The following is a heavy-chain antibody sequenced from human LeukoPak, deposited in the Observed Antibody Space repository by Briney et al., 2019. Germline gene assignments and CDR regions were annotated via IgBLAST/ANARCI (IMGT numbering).Heavy chain of an antibody. Sequence: PGGSLGLSCAASGYTFSSYSINCVRPAPGKGLEWVSSISVRSNYIYYADSVRGRFSISRDDARDSLYLQMNSLRAEDTAVYYCVRLRRNSDTSGFYYYYDYWGQGTLVTVSS. D-gene: IGHD3-22*01. CDR1: GYTFSSYS. J-gene: IGHJ4*02. CDR3: VRLRRNSDTSGFYYYYDY. CDR2: ISVRSNYI. V-gene: IGHV3-21*01.